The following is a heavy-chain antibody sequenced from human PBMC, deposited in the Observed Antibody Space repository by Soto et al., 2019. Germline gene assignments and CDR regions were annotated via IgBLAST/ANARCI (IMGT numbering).Heavy chain of an antibody. Sequence: SAPLSLTCTVSGGSISSYYWSWIRQPPGKGLEWIGYIYYSGSTNYNPSLKSRVTISVDTSKNQFSLKLSSVTAADTAVYYCARVPLSTIFGVVTNYYYYGMDVWGQGTTVTVSS. CDR1: GGSISSYY. CDR2: IYYSGST. V-gene: IGHV4-59*01. J-gene: IGHJ6*02. CDR3: ARVPLSTIFGVVTNYYYYGMDV. D-gene: IGHD3-3*01.